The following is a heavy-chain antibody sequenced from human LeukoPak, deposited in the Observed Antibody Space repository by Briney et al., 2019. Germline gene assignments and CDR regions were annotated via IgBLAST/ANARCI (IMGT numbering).Heavy chain of an antibody. Sequence: AETLSLTCAVYGESFSGYYWSWIRQPPGKGLEWIGEINHSGSTNYNPSLKSRVTISVDTPKNQFSLKLSSVTAADTAVYYCARAGLNGDVDYWGQGTLVTVSS. CDR1: GESFSGYY. V-gene: IGHV4-34*01. CDR3: ARAGLNGDVDY. D-gene: IGHD4-17*01. J-gene: IGHJ4*02. CDR2: INHSGST.